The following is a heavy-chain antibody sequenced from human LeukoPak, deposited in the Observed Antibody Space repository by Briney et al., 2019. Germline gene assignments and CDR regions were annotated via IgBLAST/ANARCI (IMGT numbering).Heavy chain of an antibody. CDR3: AADGWFGAHPDWYFDL. J-gene: IGHJ2*01. CDR2: IVVGSGNT. D-gene: IGHD3-10*01. CDR1: GFTFTSSA. Sequence: SMTLSCTASGFTFTSSAVQWVRHARAQRLEWVGWIVVGSGNTNYAQEFQERVTITRDMSTSTAYMELSSLRSEDTGVYYCAADGWFGAHPDWYFDLWGRGTLVTVSS. V-gene: IGHV1-58*01.